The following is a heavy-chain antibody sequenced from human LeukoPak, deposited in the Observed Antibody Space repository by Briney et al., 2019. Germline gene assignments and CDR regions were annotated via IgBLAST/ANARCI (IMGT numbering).Heavy chain of an antibody. Sequence: GGSLRLSCAASGFTFSSYSMNWVRQAPGKGLEWVSYISSSGTIIYYADSVKGRFTISRDNAKNSLYLQMNSLRAEDTAVYYCARAPGGGEDYGDSWGQGTLVTVSS. CDR2: ISSSGTII. D-gene: IGHD2-8*02. CDR3: ARAPGGGEDYGDS. V-gene: IGHV3-48*01. J-gene: IGHJ4*02. CDR1: GFTFSSYS.